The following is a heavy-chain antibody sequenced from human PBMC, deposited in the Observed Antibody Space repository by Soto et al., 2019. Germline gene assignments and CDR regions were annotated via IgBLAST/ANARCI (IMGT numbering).Heavy chain of an antibody. CDR1: GYTFTSYG. CDR3: AREGIYFYDSSGYYSGSYYYYGMDV. CDR2: ISAYNGNT. D-gene: IGHD3-22*01. J-gene: IGHJ6*02. V-gene: IGHV1-18*01. Sequence: ASVKVSCKASGYTFTSYGISWVRQAPGQGLEWMGWISAYNGNTNYAQKLQGRVTMTTDTSTSTAYMELRSLRSDDTAVYYCAREGIYFYDSSGYYSGSYYYYGMDVWGQGTTVTVSS.